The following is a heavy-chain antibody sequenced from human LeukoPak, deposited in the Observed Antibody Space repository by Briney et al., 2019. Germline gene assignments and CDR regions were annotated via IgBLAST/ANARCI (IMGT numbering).Heavy chain of an antibody. J-gene: IGHJ4*02. D-gene: IGHD3-3*01. V-gene: IGHV4-61*02. Sequence: SETLSLTCTVSGDSITSASYYWSWIRQPAGKGLERIGRIYTSGSTNYSPSLKSRVTLSLDGSTNQFSLRLTSVTAADTAVYFYARDEGVLRFLEYWGQEILVTVSS. CDR1: GDSITSASYY. CDR3: ARDEGVLRFLEY. CDR2: IYTSGST.